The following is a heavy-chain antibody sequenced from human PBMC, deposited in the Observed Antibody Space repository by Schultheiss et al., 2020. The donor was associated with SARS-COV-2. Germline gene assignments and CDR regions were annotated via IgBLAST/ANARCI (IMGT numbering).Heavy chain of an antibody. Sequence: ESLKISCAASGFTFSSYAISWVRQAPGKGLEWIGEINHSGSTNYNPSLKSRVTISVDTSKNQFSLKLSSVTAADTAVYYCARDTSEYSSGSYYYYGMDVWGQGTTVTVSS. CDR1: GFTFSSYA. CDR2: INHSGST. D-gene: IGHD6-19*01. CDR3: ARDTSEYSSGSYYYYGMDV. V-gene: IGHV4-34*01. J-gene: IGHJ6*02.